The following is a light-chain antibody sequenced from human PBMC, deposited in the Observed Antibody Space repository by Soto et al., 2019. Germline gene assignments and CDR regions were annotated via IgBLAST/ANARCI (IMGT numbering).Light chain of an antibody. CDR1: QSVVTY. V-gene: IGKV3-11*01. CDR2: DAS. J-gene: IGKJ4*01. CDR3: QQRSTWPLT. Sequence: EIVLTQSPATLSLSAGERATLSCRASQSVVTYLAWYQHKPGQAPRLLIYDASNRATGIPARFSGSGSGTDFTLSISSLEPEDVAVYYCQQRSTWPLTFGGGTKVEIK.